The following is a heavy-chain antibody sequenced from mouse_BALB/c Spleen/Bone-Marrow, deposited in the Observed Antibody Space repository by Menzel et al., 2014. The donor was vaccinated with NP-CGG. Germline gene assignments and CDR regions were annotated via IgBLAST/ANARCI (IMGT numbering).Heavy chain of an antibody. CDR1: GFTFSSYG. J-gene: IGHJ2*01. D-gene: IGHD2-4*01. CDR3: ARDYDYDY. CDR2: INSNGGST. Sequence: EVQLQQSGGGLVQPGGSLKLSCAVSGFTFSSYGMSWVRQTPDKRLELVATINSNGGSTYYPDSVKGRFTISRDNAKNTLYLQMSSLKSEDTAMYYCARDYDYDYWGQGTTLTVSS. V-gene: IGHV5-6-3*01.